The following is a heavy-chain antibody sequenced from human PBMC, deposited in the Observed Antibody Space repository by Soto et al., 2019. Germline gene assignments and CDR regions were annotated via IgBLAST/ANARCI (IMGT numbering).Heavy chain of an antibody. V-gene: IGHV6-1*01. Sequence: SQTLSLTCAISGDSVSSNSAAWNWIRQSPSRGLEWLGRTYYRSKWYNDYAVSAKDRITIKPDTSKNQFSLQLNSATPEDTAVYYCARDPSFDAKGQGGAFDIWGQGTMVTVSS. CDR1: GDSVSSNSAA. D-gene: IGHD3-9*01. CDR2: TYYRSKWYN. CDR3: ARDPSFDAKGQGGAFDI. J-gene: IGHJ3*02.